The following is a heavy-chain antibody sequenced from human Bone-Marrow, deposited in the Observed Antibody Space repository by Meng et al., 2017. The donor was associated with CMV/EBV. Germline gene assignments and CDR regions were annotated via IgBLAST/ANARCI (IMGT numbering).Heavy chain of an antibody. CDR2: IRYDGSNK. CDR1: GFTFSSYV. Sequence: GSSLKISCAASGFTFSSYVMHWVRQAPGKGLEWVAFIRYDGSNKYYADSVKGRFTISRDNSKTTLYLQMNSLRAEATAVYYCGKGAYSSSCATPEYFEHWGQGTPVTVSS. D-gene: IGHD6-13*01. CDR3: GKGAYSSSCATPEYFEH. J-gene: IGHJ1*01. V-gene: IGHV3-30*02.